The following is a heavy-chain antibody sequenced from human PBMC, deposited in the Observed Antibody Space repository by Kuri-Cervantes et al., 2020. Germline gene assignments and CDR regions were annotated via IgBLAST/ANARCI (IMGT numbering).Heavy chain of an antibody. CDR3: ARIAAAGMYFDY. V-gene: IGHV4-4*02. D-gene: IGHD6-13*01. Sequence: GSLRLSCAASGFTFSSYSMNWVRQTPGKGLEWIGEIYHSGSANYNPSLKSRVTISVDKSKNQFSLKLSSVTAADTAVYYCARIAAAGMYFDYWGQGTLVTVSS. J-gene: IGHJ4*02. CDR1: GFTFSSYSM. CDR2: IYHSGSA.